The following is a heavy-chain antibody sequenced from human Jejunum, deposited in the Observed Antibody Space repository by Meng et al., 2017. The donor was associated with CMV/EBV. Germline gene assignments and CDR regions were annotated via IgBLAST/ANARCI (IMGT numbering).Heavy chain of an antibody. D-gene: IGHD3-16*01. V-gene: IGHV4-39*07. CDR2: IFYRGST. CDR1: SSYY. CDR3: AREAVDYFTPGAFGGVDY. J-gene: IGHJ4*02. Sequence: SSYYWGWIRQPPGKGLEWIGSIFYRGSTYYNPSLKSRVTISVDTSKNQFSLKLSSVTAADTAVYFCAREAVDYFTPGAFGGVDYWGQGTLVTVSS.